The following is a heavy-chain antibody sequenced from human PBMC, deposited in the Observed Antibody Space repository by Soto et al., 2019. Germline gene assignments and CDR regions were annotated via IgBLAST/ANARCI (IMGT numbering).Heavy chain of an antibody. CDR2: INAGNGNT. D-gene: IGHD1-26*01. CDR1: GDTFTSYA. J-gene: IGHJ3*02. Sequence: ASVKVCCKASGDTFTSYAMHWVRQAPGQRLEWMGWINAGNGNTKYSQKFQGRVTITRDTSASTAYMELSSLRSEDTAVYYCASRGGTFDAFDIWGQGTMVTVSS. V-gene: IGHV1-3*01. CDR3: ASRGGTFDAFDI.